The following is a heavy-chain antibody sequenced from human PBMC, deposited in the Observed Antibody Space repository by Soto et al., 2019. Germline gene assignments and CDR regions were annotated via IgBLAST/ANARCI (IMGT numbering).Heavy chain of an antibody. CDR3: ARGFVAAGDI. D-gene: IGHD6-13*01. CDR1: GGSFSGYY. J-gene: IGHJ3*02. CDR2: INHSGST. Sequence: SETLSLTCAVYGGSFSGYYWSWIRQPPGKGLEWIGEINHSGSTNYNPSLKSRVTISVDTSKNQFSLKLSSVTAADTAVYYCARGFVAAGDIWGQGTMVTVSS. V-gene: IGHV4-34*01.